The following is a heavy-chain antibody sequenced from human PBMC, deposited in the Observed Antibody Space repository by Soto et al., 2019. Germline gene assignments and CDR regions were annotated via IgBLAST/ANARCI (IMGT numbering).Heavy chain of an antibody. CDR3: ARDQALAANVWGY. Sequence: SETLSLTCSVSGESIGSGGHYWNCIRPRPEKGLEWIGYIYYSGSTHYNPSLRSRLTISLDTSKNQFFLRLVSVTAAATALYYCARDQALAANVWGYWGQGIQVTVSS. CDR1: GESIGSGGHY. D-gene: IGHD3-16*01. V-gene: IGHV4-31*03. J-gene: IGHJ4*02. CDR2: IYYSGST.